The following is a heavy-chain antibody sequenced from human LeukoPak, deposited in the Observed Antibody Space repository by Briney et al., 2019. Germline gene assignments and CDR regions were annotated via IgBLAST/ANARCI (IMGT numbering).Heavy chain of an antibody. CDR1: GGSVSSGSYY. D-gene: IGHD5-18*01. J-gene: IGHJ4*02. CDR2: IYYSGST. CDR3: ARAGYSYGYLPDY. V-gene: IGHV4-61*01. Sequence: PSETLSLTCTVSGGSVSSGSYYWSWIRQPPGKGLEWIGYIYYSGSTNYNPSLKSRVTISVDTSKNQFSLKLSSVTAADTAVYYCARAGYSYGYLPDYWGQGTLVTVSS.